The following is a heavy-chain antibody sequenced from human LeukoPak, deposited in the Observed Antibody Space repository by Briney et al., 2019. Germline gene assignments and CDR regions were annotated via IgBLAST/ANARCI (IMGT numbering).Heavy chain of an antibody. Sequence: ASVKVSCKASGYTFTSYGISWVRQAPGQGLEWMGWISAYNGNTNYAQKLQGRVTMTQDTATSTAYMELRSLTSDDTAVFYCTRGSSISAQGDTWGQGTLVSVSS. CDR1: GYTFTSYG. D-gene: IGHD3-16*01. V-gene: IGHV1-18*01. J-gene: IGHJ4*02. CDR3: TRGSSISAQGDT. CDR2: ISAYNGNT.